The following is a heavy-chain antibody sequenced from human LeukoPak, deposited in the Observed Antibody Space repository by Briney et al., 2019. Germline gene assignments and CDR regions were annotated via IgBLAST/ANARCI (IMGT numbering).Heavy chain of an antibody. CDR1: GYTFTSYG. Sequence: ASVKVSCKASGYTFTSYGIGWVRQAPGQGLEWMGWISAYNGNTNYAQKLQGRVTMTTDTSTSTAYMELRSLRSDDTAVYYCARDTMVRGVIIIFPLFDYWGQGTLVTVSS. J-gene: IGHJ4*02. V-gene: IGHV1-18*01. D-gene: IGHD3-10*01. CDR2: ISAYNGNT. CDR3: ARDTMVRGVIIIFPLFDY.